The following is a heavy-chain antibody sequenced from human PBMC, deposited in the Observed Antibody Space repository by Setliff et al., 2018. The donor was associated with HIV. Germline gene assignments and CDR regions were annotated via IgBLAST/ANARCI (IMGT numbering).Heavy chain of an antibody. CDR3: ARRSRESTALHSDWNDVLFFDY. CDR2: ISAYNGNT. V-gene: IGHV1-18*01. Sequence: ASVKVSCKASGYTFTSYGISWVRQAPGQGLEWMGWISAYNGNTNYAQKLQGRVTMTSDTSTSTAYMELRSLRSDDTAVYYCARRSRESTALHSDWNDVLFFDYWGQGTLVTISS. CDR1: GYTFTSYG. D-gene: IGHD1-1*01. J-gene: IGHJ4*02.